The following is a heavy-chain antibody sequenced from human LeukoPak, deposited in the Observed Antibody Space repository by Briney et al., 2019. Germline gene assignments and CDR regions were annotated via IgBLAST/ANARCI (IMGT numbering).Heavy chain of an antibody. CDR1: GGTFSSYA. J-gene: IGHJ5*02. D-gene: IGHD2-2*01. CDR2: IIPILGIA. CDR3: ASLLEVPAAIPLNLFDP. V-gene: IGHV1-69*04. Sequence: GASVKVSCKASGGTFSSYAISWVRQAPGQGLEWMGRIIPILGIANYAQKFQGRVTITADKSTSTAYMELSSLRSEDTAVYYCASLLEVPAAIPLNLFDPWGQGTLVTVSS.